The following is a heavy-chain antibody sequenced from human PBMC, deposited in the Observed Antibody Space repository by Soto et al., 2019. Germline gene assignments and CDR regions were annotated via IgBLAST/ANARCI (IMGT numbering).Heavy chain of an antibody. V-gene: IGHV3-23*01. J-gene: IGHJ6*02. Sequence: PGGSLRLSCSASGFTFSSYAMSWVRQAPGKGLEWVSAISGSGGSTYYADSVKGRFTISRDNSKTTLYLQMNSLRAEDTAVYYCAKDFPSHVVPDYYGMDVWGQGTTVTVSS. CDR3: AKDFPSHVVPDYYGMDV. D-gene: IGHD2-15*01. CDR2: ISGSGGST. CDR1: GFTFSSYA.